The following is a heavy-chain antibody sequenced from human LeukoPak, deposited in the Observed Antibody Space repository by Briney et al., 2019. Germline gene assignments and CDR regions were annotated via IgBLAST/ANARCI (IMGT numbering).Heavy chain of an antibody. J-gene: IGHJ4*02. CDR1: GFTFNSYW. D-gene: IGHD3-22*01. CDR3: AKLDSSGYYFDY. V-gene: IGHV3-30*18. CDR2: ISYDGSNK. Sequence: GGSLRLSCAASGFTFNSYWMSWVRQAPGKGLEWVAVISYDGSNKYYADSVKGRFTISRDNSKNTLYLQMNSLRAEDTAVYYCAKLDSSGYYFDYWGQGTLVTVSS.